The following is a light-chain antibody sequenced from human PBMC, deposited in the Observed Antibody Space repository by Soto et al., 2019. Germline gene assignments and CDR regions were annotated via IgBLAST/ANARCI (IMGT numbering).Light chain of an antibody. CDR2: LGS. V-gene: IGKV2-28*01. J-gene: IGKJ1*01. Sequence: DIVMTQSPLSLPVTPGEPASISCRSSQSLLDSNGYNCLEWYLQKPGQSPQLLIYLGSNRASGVSDRLSGSGSGTDFTLKISRVEAEDVGVYYCMQSLQTPLTFGQVTKVEIK. CDR1: QSLLDSNGYNC. CDR3: MQSLQTPLT.